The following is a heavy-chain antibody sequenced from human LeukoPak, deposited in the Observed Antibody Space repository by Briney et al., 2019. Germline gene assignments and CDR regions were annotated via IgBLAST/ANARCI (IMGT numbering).Heavy chain of an antibody. D-gene: IGHD2-15*01. V-gene: IGHV1-2*02. J-gene: IGHJ4*02. Sequence: GASVKVSCKASGYTFTGYCIYWVRQAPGQRLEWMGWIDPDSGGTSYAQKFQGRVTMTRDTSISTTYMELSRLQSDDTAVYYCVRASCSGGHCIYFDYWGQGALVTVSS. CDR2: IDPDSGGT. CDR3: VRASCSGGHCIYFDY. CDR1: GYTFTGYC.